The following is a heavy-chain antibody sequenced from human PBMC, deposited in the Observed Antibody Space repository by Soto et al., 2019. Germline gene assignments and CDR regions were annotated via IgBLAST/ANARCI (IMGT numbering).Heavy chain of an antibody. CDR3: ARGHSTDCSNGVCSFFYNHEMDV. J-gene: IGHJ6*02. D-gene: IGHD2-8*01. Sequence: GASVKVSCKASGNSFTDYHIHWVRQAPGQGLEWLGRINPKSGGTSTAQKFQGWVTMTRDRSISTVYMELTRLRSDDTAVYFCARGHSTDCSNGVCSFFYNHEMDVWGQGTTVTVS. CDR2: INPKSGGT. V-gene: IGHV1-2*04. CDR1: GNSFTDYH.